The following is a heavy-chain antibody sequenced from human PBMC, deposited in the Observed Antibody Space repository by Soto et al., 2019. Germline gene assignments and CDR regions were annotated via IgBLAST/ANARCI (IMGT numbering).Heavy chain of an antibody. CDR1: GFTFSSYS. CDR2: ISSSSSYI. CDR3: ARESSLRIQLWAKPAQDV. V-gene: IGHV3-21*01. D-gene: IGHD5-18*01. Sequence: GGSLRLSCAASGFTFSSYSMNWVRQAPGKGLEWVSFISSSSSYIYYADSVKGRFTISRDNAKNSLYLQMNSLRAEDTAVYYFARESSLRIQLWAKPAQDVWGKGTTVTVSS. J-gene: IGHJ6*04.